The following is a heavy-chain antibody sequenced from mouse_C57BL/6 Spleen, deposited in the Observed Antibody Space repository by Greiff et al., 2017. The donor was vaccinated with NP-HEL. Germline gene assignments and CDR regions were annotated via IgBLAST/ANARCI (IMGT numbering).Heavy chain of an antibody. J-gene: IGHJ2*01. CDR3: ARHYYGSSLYFDY. CDR1: GYTFTSYW. CDR2: INPSSGYT. Sequence: QQSGAELAKPGASVKLSCKASGYTFTSYWMHWVKQRPGQGLEWIGYINPSSGYTKYNQKFKDKATLTADKSSSTAYMQLSSLTYEDSSVYYCARHYYGSSLYFDYWGQGTTLTVSS. V-gene: IGHV1-7*01. D-gene: IGHD1-1*01.